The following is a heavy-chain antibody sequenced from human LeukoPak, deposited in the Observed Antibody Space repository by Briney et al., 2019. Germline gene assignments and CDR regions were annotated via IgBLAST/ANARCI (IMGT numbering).Heavy chain of an antibody. J-gene: IGHJ5*02. CDR3: ARGFGDWGLSWFDP. Sequence: SETLSLTCAVYGGSFSDSYWSWIRQPPGEGLEWVGEISHSGDTNYNPSLKSRVTISVDTSKNQFSLKLTSVTAADTAVYYCARGFGDWGLSWFDPWGQGTLVTVSS. CDR1: GGSFSDSY. CDR2: ISHSGDT. D-gene: IGHD3-10*01. V-gene: IGHV4-34*01.